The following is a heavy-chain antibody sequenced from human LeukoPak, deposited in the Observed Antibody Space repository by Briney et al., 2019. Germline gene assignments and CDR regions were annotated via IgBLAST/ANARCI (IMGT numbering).Heavy chain of an antibody. CDR1: GFTFSSYG. CDR2: ISYDGSNK. Sequence: PGGSLRLSCAASGFTFSSYGMHWVRQAPGKGLEWVAVISYDGSNKYYADSVKGRFTTSRDNSKNTLYLQMNSLRAEDTAVYYCAKELLAAAGRGLFDYWGQGTLVTVSS. D-gene: IGHD6-13*01. V-gene: IGHV3-30*18. CDR3: AKELLAAAGRGLFDY. J-gene: IGHJ4*02.